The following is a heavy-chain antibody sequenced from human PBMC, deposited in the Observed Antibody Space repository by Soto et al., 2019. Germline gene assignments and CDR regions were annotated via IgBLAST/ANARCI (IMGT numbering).Heavy chain of an antibody. D-gene: IGHD3-22*01. CDR1: GASFSGFY. Sequence: FEPLSLTCGVAGASFSGFYWSWISKNPGKGLEWIGEIAHSGITNHNPSLKSRVTISVDTSKNQFSLKLSSVTAADTAVYYCARNPPLNYYDSSGYLALDAFDIWGQGTTVTGSS. J-gene: IGHJ3*02. V-gene: IGHV4-34*01. CDR2: IAHSGIT. CDR3: ARNPPLNYYDSSGYLALDAFDI.